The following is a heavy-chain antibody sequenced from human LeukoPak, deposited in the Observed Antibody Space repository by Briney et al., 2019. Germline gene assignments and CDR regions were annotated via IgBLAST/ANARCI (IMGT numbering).Heavy chain of an antibody. CDR2: MSSGSRYI. J-gene: IGHJ4*02. Sequence: GGALRLSCTASGFSFSTYAMTWVRQAPGKGLELISSMSSGSRYIYYADSVRGRFTISRDNTKNSLYLLMNNLRAEDTAIYYCARDRPTGASRVFVVQWGQGTPVTVSS. CDR3: ARDRPTGASRVFVVQ. D-gene: IGHD2-15*01. V-gene: IGHV3-21*06. CDR1: GFSFSTYA.